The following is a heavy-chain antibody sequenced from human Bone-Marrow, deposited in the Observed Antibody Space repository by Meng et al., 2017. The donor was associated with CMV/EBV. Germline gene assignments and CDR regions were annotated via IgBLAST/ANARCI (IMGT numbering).Heavy chain of an antibody. CDR2: ISSDGIKT. Sequence: GESLKISCAASGFAFSSYGMDWVRQAPGKGLEWVAFISSDGIKTYYADSVRGRFTISRDKTKNTLYLQMNSLAAEDTSVYYCARDPIRWSSSAYYFDYWGQGTLVTVSS. D-gene: IGHD6-13*01. CDR1: GFAFSSYG. CDR3: ARDPIRWSSSAYYFDY. J-gene: IGHJ4*02. V-gene: IGHV3-30-3*01.